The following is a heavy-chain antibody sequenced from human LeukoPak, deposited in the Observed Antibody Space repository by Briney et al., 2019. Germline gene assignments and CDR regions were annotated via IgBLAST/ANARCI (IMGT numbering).Heavy chain of an antibody. D-gene: IGHD5-18*01. CDR2: IYYSGST. Sequence: SETLSLTCTVSGGSISSSSYYWGWIRQPPGKGLEWIGSIYYSGSTYYNPSLKSRVAISVDTSKNQFSLKLSSVTAADTAVYYCARADTAMVIDYWGQGTLVTVSS. J-gene: IGHJ4*02. CDR1: GGSISSSSYY. V-gene: IGHV4-39*07. CDR3: ARADTAMVIDY.